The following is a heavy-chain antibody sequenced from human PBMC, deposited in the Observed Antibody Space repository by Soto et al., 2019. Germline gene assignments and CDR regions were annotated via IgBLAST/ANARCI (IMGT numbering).Heavy chain of an antibody. Sequence: QVLLQESGPGLVRPSQTLSLTCSVSGGSLDNGGYFWSWIRHRPGMGLEWIGNIFYTGTTYYNPSLRSRLSLSVDMPKNQFSLALASVTGADTAVYYCAKLSAVPYSGNSPVDYWGPGTLVTVSS. D-gene: IGHD3-22*01. V-gene: IGHV4-31*03. CDR3: AKLSAVPYSGNSPVDY. CDR2: IFYTGTT. J-gene: IGHJ4*02. CDR1: GGSLDNGGYF.